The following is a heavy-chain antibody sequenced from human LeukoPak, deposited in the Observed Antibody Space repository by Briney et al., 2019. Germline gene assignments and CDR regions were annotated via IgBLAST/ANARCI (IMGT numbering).Heavy chain of an antibody. J-gene: IGHJ4*02. CDR2: ISGSGGST. CDR3: AKGLPSIFGVFDY. Sequence: PGGSLRLSCAASGFTFSRYAMSWVRQAPGKGLEWVSAISGSGGSTYYADPVKGRFTISRDNSKNTLYLQMNSLRAEDTAVYYCAKGLPSIFGVFDYWGQGTLVTVSS. D-gene: IGHD3-3*01. CDR1: GFTFSRYA. V-gene: IGHV3-23*01.